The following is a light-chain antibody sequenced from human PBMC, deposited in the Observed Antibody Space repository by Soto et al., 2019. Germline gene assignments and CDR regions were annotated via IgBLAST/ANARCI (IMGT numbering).Light chain of an antibody. Sequence: DIVMTQSPLSLPVTPGEPASISCRSSQSLLHSNGYNYLDWYLQKPGQSPQPLIYLGSNRASGVPDRISGSGSGTDFTLKISRVEAEDVGVYYCMQALPPYTFGQGTKLEIK. CDR3: MQALPPYT. V-gene: IGKV2-28*01. J-gene: IGKJ2*01. CDR1: QSLLHSNGYNY. CDR2: LGS.